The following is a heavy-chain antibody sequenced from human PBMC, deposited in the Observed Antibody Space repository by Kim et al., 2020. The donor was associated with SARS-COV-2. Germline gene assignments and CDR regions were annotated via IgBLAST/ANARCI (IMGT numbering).Heavy chain of an antibody. CDR1: GGTFSSYA. J-gene: IGHJ3*02. D-gene: IGHD6-19*01. CDR2: IIPIFGTA. Sequence: SVKVSCKASGGTFSSYAISWVRQAPGQGLEWMGGIIPIFGTANYAQKFQGRVTITADESTSTAYMELSSLRSEDTAVYYCARDRYIAVAVFDAFDIWGQGTMVTVSS. CDR3: ARDRYIAVAVFDAFDI. V-gene: IGHV1-69*13.